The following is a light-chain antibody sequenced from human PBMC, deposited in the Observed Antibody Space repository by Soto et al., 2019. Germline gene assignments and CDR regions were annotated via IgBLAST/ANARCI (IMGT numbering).Light chain of an antibody. CDR1: QSISSW. J-gene: IGKJ1*01. CDR2: HAY. Sequence: DIQMTQSPSTLSASVGDRVTITCRASQSISSWLAWYQQKPGKAPKLLIYHAYSLESGVPSRFSGSESGTEFTLTINSLQPDDFVTYYCQQYNSYPWTFGQGTKVEIK. V-gene: IGKV1-5*01. CDR3: QQYNSYPWT.